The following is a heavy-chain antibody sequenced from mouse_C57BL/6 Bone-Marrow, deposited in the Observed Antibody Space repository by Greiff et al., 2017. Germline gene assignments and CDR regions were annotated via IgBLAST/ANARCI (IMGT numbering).Heavy chain of an antibody. CDR3: ARTNVDYGYYVAWFAY. CDR1: GFSLTSYG. Sequence: QVQLKESGPGLVQPSQSLSITCTVSGFSLTSYGVHWVRQSPGKGLEWLGVIWSGGSTDYNAAFISRLSISKDNSKSQVFFKMNSLQADDTAIYYCARTNVDYGYYVAWFAYWGQGTLVTVSA. CDR2: IWSGGST. J-gene: IGHJ3*01. D-gene: IGHD2-3*01. V-gene: IGHV2-2*01.